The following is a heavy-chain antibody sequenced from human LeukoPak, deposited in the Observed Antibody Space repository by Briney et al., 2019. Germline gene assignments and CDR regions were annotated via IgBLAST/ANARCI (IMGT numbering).Heavy chain of an antibody. Sequence: GGSLRLSCAACGFTFSSYAMSWVRQAPGKGLEWVSAISGSGGSTYYTDSVEGRFTISRDNSKNTLYLQMDSLRADDTAVYYCAKEGDSSGYVSWGQGNLVTVSS. CDR3: AKEGDSSGYVS. D-gene: IGHD3-22*01. CDR2: ISGSGGST. J-gene: IGHJ5*02. V-gene: IGHV3-23*01. CDR1: GFTFSSYA.